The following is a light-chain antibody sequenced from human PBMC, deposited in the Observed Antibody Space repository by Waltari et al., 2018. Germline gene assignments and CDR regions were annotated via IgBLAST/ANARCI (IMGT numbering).Light chain of an antibody. V-gene: IGKV1-5*03. Sequence: DIQMTQSPSPRSASLGDRASITCRASQNIHSWLAWYQQKPGKAPKLLFYKASTLQTGVPSRFSGSVSGTDFTLTISSLQPDDFATYYCQQYDTVPYTFGLGTKVE. CDR2: KAS. J-gene: IGKJ2*01. CDR1: QNIHSW. CDR3: QQYDTVPYT.